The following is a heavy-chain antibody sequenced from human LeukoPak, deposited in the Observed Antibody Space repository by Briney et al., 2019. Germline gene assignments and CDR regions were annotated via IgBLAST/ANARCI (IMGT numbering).Heavy chain of an antibody. V-gene: IGHV3-7*01. Sequence: PGGSLRLPCAASGFTFSNYWMSWVRQAPGKGLGWVANIKQDGSEKYYVDSLKGRFTISRDNAQNSLYLQMNSLRAEDTAVYYCARDRSYGSGSGAYDYWGQGTLVTLSS. CDR1: GFTFSNYW. CDR2: IKQDGSEK. D-gene: IGHD3-10*01. J-gene: IGHJ4*02. CDR3: ARDRSYGSGSGAYDY.